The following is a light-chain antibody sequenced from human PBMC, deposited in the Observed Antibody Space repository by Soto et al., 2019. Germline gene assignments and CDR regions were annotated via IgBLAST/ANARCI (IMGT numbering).Light chain of an antibody. CDR1: QSVSSTV. Sequence: VLTQSPGTLSLSPGERATLSCRASQSVSSTVVAWYQQKPGQAPGLLLFGASNRASGIPDRFAGSGSVSAFTPTIRSLDPEDSCVYYWQQYRSSPPTVGGGSNV. CDR3: QQYRSSPPT. J-gene: IGKJ4*01. V-gene: IGKV3-20*01. CDR2: GAS.